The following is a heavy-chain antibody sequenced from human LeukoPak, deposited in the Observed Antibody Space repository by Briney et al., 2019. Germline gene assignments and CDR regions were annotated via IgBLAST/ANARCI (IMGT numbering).Heavy chain of an antibody. CDR3: AHRRGTGTNNWFDP. Sequence: TLSLTCTVSGGSINGYYWCWMRQPPGRALEWLALIYWDDDKRYSPSLKSRLTITKDTSKNQVVLTMTNMDPVDTATYYCAHRRGTGTNNWFDPWGQGTLVTVSS. CDR1: GGSINGYY. J-gene: IGHJ5*02. V-gene: IGHV2-5*08. D-gene: IGHD1-1*01. CDR2: IYWDDDK.